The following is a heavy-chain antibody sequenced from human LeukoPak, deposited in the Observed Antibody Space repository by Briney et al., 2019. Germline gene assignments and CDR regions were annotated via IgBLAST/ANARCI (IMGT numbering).Heavy chain of an antibody. D-gene: IGHD3-10*01. CDR3: ARGPNGSGSYSRVTKNYYYYGMDV. J-gene: IGHJ6*04. Sequence: SETLSLTCAVYGGSFSGYYWSWIRQPPGKGLEWIGEINHSGSTNYNPSLKSRVTISVDTSKNQFSLKLSSVTAADTAVYYCARGPNGSGSYSRVTKNYYYYGMDVWGKGTTVTVSS. V-gene: IGHV4-34*01. CDR1: GGSFSGYY. CDR2: INHSGST.